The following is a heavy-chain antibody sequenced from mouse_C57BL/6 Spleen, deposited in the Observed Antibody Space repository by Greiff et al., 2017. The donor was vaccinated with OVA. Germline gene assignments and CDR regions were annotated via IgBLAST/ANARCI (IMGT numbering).Heavy chain of an antibody. D-gene: IGHD3-2*02. CDR3: AREARQLRLPWFAY. J-gene: IGHJ3*01. CDR1: GYTFTDYN. Sequence: VQLQQSGPELVKPGASVKMSCKASGYTFTDYNMHWVKQSHGKSLEWIGYINPNNGGTSYNQKFKGKATLTVNKASSTAYMELRSLTSEDSAVYYCAREARQLRLPWFAYWGQGTLVTVSA. V-gene: IGHV1-22*01. CDR2: INPNNGGT.